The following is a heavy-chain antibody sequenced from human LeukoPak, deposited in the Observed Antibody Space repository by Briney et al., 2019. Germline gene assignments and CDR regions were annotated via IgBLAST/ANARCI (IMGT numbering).Heavy chain of an antibody. V-gene: IGHV3-23*01. J-gene: IGHJ4*02. CDR3: VRVPSGTWYLDY. CDR2: LGGSETGT. CDR1: GFTFSIYA. D-gene: IGHD3-10*01. Sequence: GGSLRLSCAASGFTFSIYALSWVRQAPGKGLEWVSVLGGSETGTSYADSVKGRFTISRDNSKNTLYLQMNSLRAEDTAVYYCVRVPSGTWYLDYWGQGTLVTVSS.